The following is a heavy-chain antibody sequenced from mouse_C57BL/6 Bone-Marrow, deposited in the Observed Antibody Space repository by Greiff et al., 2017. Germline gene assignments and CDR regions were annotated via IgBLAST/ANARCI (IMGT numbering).Heavy chain of an antibody. CDR2: IDPENGDT. D-gene: IGHD2-2*01. Sequence: VQLQQSGAELVRPGASVKLSCTASGFNIKDDYMHWVKQRPEQGLEWIGWIDPENGDTEYASKFQGKATITADTSSNTAYLQLSSLASEDTAVYCCTSLLCLSYWGQGTLVTVSA. CDR1: GFNIKDDY. CDR3: TSLLCLSY. J-gene: IGHJ3*01. V-gene: IGHV14-4*01.